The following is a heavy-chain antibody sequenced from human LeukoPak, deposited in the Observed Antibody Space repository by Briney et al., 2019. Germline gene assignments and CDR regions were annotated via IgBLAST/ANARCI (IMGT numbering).Heavy chain of an antibody. Sequence: GGSLRLSCAASGFTFSSYAMHWVRQAPGKGLEWVAVISYDGSNKYYADSVKGRFTISRDNSKNTLYLQMNSLRAEDTAVYYCARAYYDFWSGPGATGPLDYWGQGTLVTVSS. CDR3: ARAYYDFWSGPGATGPLDY. V-gene: IGHV3-30-3*01. CDR1: GFTFSSYA. D-gene: IGHD3-3*01. J-gene: IGHJ4*02. CDR2: ISYDGSNK.